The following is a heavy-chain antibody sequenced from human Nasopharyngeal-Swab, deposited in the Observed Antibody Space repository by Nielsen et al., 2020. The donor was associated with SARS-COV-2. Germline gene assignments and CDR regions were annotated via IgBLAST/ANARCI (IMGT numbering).Heavy chain of an antibody. CDR3: ARDTWDV. CDR1: GYTFIKYA. CDR2: INTNAGTA. V-gene: IGHV7-4-1*01. J-gene: IGHJ6*02. D-gene: IGHD2/OR15-2a*01. Sequence: ASVKVSCKASGYTFIKYAINWVRQSPGQGLEWMGCINTNAGTATYVQGFTGRFVFSLDTSVSTAYLQIDSLRTEDSAVFYCARDTWDVWGQGTTVTVSS.